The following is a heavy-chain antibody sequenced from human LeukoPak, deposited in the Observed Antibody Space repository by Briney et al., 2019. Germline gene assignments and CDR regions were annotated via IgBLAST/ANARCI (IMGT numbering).Heavy chain of an antibody. CDR2: IYYSGST. D-gene: IGHD4-17*01. CDR1: EASISSYY. CDR3: VRRLDTDYGQYYDS. Sequence: SETLSLTCTVSEASISSYYWIWIRQSPGKGLEWIGYIYYSGSTNYNPSLKSRVAMSIDTSRNQFSLKLSSVTAADTAVYYRVRRLDTDYGQYYDSWGQGILVTVSS. V-gene: IGHV4-59*01. J-gene: IGHJ4*02.